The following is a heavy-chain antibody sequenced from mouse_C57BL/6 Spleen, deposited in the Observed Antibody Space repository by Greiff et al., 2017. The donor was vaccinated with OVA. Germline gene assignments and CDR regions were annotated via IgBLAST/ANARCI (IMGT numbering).Heavy chain of an antibody. CDR1: GFSLTSYG. D-gene: IGHD1-1*01. CDR3: ARNYHYGSSYWFAY. V-gene: IGHV2-2*01. Sequence: VKVVESGPGLVQPSQSLSITCTVSGFSLTSYGVHWVRQSPGKGLEWLGVIWSGGSTDYNAAFISRLSISKDNSKSQVFFKMNSLQADDTAIYYCARNYHYGSSYWFAYWGQGTLDTVSA. J-gene: IGHJ3*01. CDR2: IWSGGST.